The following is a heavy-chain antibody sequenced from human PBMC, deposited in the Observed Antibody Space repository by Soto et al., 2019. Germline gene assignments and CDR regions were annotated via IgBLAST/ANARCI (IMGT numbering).Heavy chain of an antibody. CDR2: FYPVDSDT. J-gene: IGHJ4*02. V-gene: IGHV5-51*01. D-gene: IGHD6-13*01. CDR1: GYNFTKYW. CDR3: ARLVLGTAGNPFDS. Sequence: GESLKISCKGSGYNFTKYWIGWVRQMPRNAPAWMGIFYPVDSDTRYRPSFQGQVIISADKSISTAYLQWSSLKASDTAMYYCARLVLGTAGNPFDSWGQGTLVTVSS.